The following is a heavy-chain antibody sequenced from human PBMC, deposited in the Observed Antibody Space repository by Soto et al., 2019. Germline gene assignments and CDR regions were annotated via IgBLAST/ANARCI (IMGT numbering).Heavy chain of an antibody. J-gene: IGHJ4*02. D-gene: IGHD5-12*01. V-gene: IGHV4-39*01. Sequence: PSETLSLTCTVSGGSISSSSYYWGWIRQPPGKGLEWIGSIYYSGSTYYNPSLKSRVTISVDTSKNQFSLKLSSVTAAGTAVYYCARRDGYLGYFDYWGQGTLVTVSS. CDR2: IYYSGST. CDR1: GGSISSSSYY. CDR3: ARRDGYLGYFDY.